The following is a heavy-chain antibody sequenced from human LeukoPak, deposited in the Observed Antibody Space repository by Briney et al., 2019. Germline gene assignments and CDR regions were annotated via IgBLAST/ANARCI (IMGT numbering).Heavy chain of an antibody. D-gene: IGHD5-12*01. V-gene: IGHV3-48*01. J-gene: IGHJ4*02. CDR2: ISSSSTI. Sequence: PGGSLRLSCAASGFTFSGYSMNWVRQAPGKGLEWVSYISSSSTIYYADSVKGRFTISRDNAKNSLYLQMNSLRAEDTAVYYCARDQSSGYDFYFDYWGQGTLVTVSS. CDR3: ARDQSSGYDFYFDY. CDR1: GFTFSGYS.